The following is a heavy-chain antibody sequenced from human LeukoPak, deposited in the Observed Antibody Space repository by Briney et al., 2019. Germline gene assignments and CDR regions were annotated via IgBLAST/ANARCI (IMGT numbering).Heavy chain of an antibody. V-gene: IGHV3-74*01. CDR1: GFTFRKYW. D-gene: IGHD2-2*01. J-gene: IGHJ4*02. CDR2: IDGDGSRT. CDR3: ASSIVSVPAATRGY. Sequence: GGSLRLSCVVSGFTFRKYWMHWVRQAPGKGLVWVSHIDGDGSRTSYADSVKGRFTISRDNAKNTLYLQMDSLRAEDTAVYYCASSIVSVPAATRGYWGQGTLVIVSS.